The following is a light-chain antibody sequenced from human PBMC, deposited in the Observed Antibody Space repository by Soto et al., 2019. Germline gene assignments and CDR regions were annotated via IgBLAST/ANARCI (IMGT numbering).Light chain of an antibody. CDR2: KIS. Sequence: DIVLTQTPLSSAVTLGQPASISCKSSQSLVHNDGNTYLSWLQQRPGQPPRLLIYKISNRVSGGPGKISGRGAGTVFTLKINRVEGEEVGGYSLLQATQFPRTFGGGTKVEIK. J-gene: IGKJ4*01. CDR1: QSLVHNDGNTY. V-gene: IGKV2-24*01. CDR3: LQATQFPRT.